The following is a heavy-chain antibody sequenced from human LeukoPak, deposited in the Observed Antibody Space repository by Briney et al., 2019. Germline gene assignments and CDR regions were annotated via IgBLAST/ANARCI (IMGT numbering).Heavy chain of an antibody. CDR1: GFTFDDYA. J-gene: IGHJ6*04. CDR3: AKVIVGASTVKYYYYGMDV. CDR2: ISGDGGST. V-gene: IGHV3-43*02. D-gene: IGHD1-26*01. Sequence: GGSLRLSCAASGFTFDDYAMHWVRQAPGKGLDWVSVISGDGGSTYYADSVKGRFTISRDNSKNSLYLQMNSLRTEDTALYFCAKVIVGASTVKYYYYGMDVWGKGTTVTVSS.